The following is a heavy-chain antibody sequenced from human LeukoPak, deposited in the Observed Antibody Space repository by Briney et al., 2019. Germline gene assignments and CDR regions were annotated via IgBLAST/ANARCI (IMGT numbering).Heavy chain of an antibody. CDR2: ITSSSYR. CDR1: GFTFSGYW. V-gene: IGHV3-69-1*01. CDR3: ARGPPYGV. J-gene: IGHJ4*02. D-gene: IGHD4-17*01. Sequence: GGSLRLSCVASGFTFSGYWMHWVRQALGKGLEWVSIITSSSYRYHGDSVKGRFTISRDNAKNSLYLQMNSLRADDTAVYYCARGPPYGVWGQGTLVTVSS.